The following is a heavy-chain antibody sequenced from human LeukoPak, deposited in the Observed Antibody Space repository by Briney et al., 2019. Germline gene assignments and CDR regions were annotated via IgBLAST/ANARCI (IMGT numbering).Heavy chain of an antibody. Sequence: ASVKVSCKASGYTFTGYYMHWVRQAPGQGREWMRWISAYNGNTNYAKKLQGRVTMTKETSTRTAYMELRSLSSDDTAVYYCASDGRDIVVVVAAVLHNWFDPWGQGTLVTVSS. CDR3: ASDGRDIVVVVAAVLHNWFDP. D-gene: IGHD2-15*01. V-gene: IGHV1-18*04. CDR2: ISAYNGNT. CDR1: GYTFTGYY. J-gene: IGHJ5*02.